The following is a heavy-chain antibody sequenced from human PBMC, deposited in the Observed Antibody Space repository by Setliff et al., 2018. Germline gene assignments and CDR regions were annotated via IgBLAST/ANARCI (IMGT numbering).Heavy chain of an antibody. CDR3: ARDGDILTTYYIYYYYMDV. CDR2: INPNSGGT. J-gene: IGHJ6*03. Sequence: ASVKVSCKASGYSFTSYGFTWVRQAPGQGLEYMGWINPNSGGTNYAPKFQGRVTMTRDTSISTVYMEVSRLRSDDTAVYFCARDGDILTTYYIYYYYMDVWGKGTTVTVSS. D-gene: IGHD3-9*01. V-gene: IGHV1-2*02. CDR1: GYSFTSYG.